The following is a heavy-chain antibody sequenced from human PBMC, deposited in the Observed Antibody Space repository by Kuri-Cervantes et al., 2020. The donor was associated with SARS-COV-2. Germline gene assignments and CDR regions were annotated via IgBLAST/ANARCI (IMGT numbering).Heavy chain of an antibody. CDR1: GFTFSSYW. D-gene: IGHD1-20*01. Sequence: GESLKISCAASGFTFSSYWMSWVRQAPGKGLEWVANIKQDGSEKYYVDSVKGRFTISRDNAKNMLFLQMNSLRAEDTAVYYCVRDGYHWNFDYWGQGTLVTVSS. CDR2: IKQDGSEK. V-gene: IGHV3-7*01. CDR3: VRDGYHWNFDY. J-gene: IGHJ4*02.